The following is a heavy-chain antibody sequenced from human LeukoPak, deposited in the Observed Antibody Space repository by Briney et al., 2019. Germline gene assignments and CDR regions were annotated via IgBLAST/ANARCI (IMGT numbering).Heavy chain of an antibody. V-gene: IGHV3-48*01. Sequence: GGSLRLSCAGSGFSFSIYSMNWVRQAPGKGLEWVSYIDNGNNKRYYADSVKGRFTISRDNAKNSLYLQMNSLGAEDTAVYYCVRELKSDGWYFDYWGQGTLVTVSS. CDR1: GFSFSIYS. J-gene: IGHJ4*02. CDR3: VRELKSDGWYFDY. CDR2: IDNGNNKR. D-gene: IGHD6-19*01.